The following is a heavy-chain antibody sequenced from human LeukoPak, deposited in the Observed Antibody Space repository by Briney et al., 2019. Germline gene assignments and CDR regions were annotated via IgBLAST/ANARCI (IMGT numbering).Heavy chain of an antibody. D-gene: IGHD1-26*01. CDR2: IYPSDSDT. V-gene: IGHV5-51*01. J-gene: IGHJ4*02. CDR3: ARPLQGIVGATGFDY. CDR1: EYSFATYW. Sequence: GESLKISCQGSEYSFATYWIAWLRQMPGKGLEWMGIIYPSDSDTRYSPSFQGQVTISADKSIKTAYLQWSSLKASDTAMYYCARPLQGIVGATGFDYWGQGTLVIVSS.